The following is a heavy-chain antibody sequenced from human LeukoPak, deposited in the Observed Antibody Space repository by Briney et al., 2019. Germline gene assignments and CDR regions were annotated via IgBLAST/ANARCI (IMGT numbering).Heavy chain of an antibody. Sequence: GASVKVSCKASGYTFTSYAMAWVRQAHGQGLEWMGWINTNTGNPTYAQDFTGRFVFSLDTSVSTAYLQISTLKAEDTAVYYCARERPGVIFDYWGQGTLVTVSS. V-gene: IGHV7-4-1*02. D-gene: IGHD3-10*01. CDR3: ARERPGVIFDY. CDR1: GYTFTSYA. J-gene: IGHJ4*02. CDR2: INTNTGNP.